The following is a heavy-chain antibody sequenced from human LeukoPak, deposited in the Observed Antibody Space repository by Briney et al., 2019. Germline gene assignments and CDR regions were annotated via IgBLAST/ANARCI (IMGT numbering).Heavy chain of an antibody. V-gene: IGHV4-61*02. CDR3: ARADNCSGGSCSVDY. D-gene: IGHD2-15*01. Sequence: PSQTLSLTCTVSGGSISSGSYYWSWIRQPAGKGLEWIGRIYTSGSTNYNPSLKSRVTISVDTSKNQFSLKLSSVTAADTAVYYCARADNCSGGSCSVDYWGQGTLVTVSS. CDR1: GGSISSGSYY. J-gene: IGHJ4*02. CDR2: IYTSGST.